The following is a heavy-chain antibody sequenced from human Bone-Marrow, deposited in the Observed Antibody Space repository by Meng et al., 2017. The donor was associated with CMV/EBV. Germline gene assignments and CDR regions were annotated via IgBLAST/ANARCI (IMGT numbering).Heavy chain of an antibody. CDR2: ISVTGSTK. J-gene: IGHJ4*02. V-gene: IGHV3-11*04. CDR3: AKVSIVVVPAAQSGDDY. CDR1: GFTFTDYY. Sequence: GESLKISCAASGFTFTDYYMSWIRQAPGKGLEWVSYISVTGSTKYYAASVKDRFAISRDNAKDTLYLQMNNLRAEDTAVYYCAKVSIVVVPAAQSGDDYWGQGTLVTVSS. D-gene: IGHD2-2*01.